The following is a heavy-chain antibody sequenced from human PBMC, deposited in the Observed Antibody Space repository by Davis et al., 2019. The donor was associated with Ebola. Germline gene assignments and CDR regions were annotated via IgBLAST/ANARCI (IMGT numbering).Heavy chain of an antibody. CDR2: IYPGDSDT. CDR3: ARHRTMIVLDGMDV. CDR1: GYSLTSYW. Sequence: KVSCKGSGYSLTSYWIGWVRQMPGKGLEWMGIIYPGDSDTRYSPSFQGQGTISADKSISTAYLQWSSLKASDTAMYYCARHRTMIVLDGMDVWGQGTTVTVSS. D-gene: IGHD3-22*01. J-gene: IGHJ6*02. V-gene: IGHV5-51*01.